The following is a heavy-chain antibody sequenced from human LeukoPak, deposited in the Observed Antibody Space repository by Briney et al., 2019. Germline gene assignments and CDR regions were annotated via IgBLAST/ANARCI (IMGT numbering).Heavy chain of an antibody. V-gene: IGHV4-61*08. CDR2: IYYSGST. CDR3: ARRAGYTGSWYEY. D-gene: IGHD6-13*01. CDR1: GGSISSGGYY. J-gene: IGHJ4*02. Sequence: SETLSLTCTVSGGSISSGGYYWNWIRQPPGKGLEWIGYIYYSGSTNYNPSLKSRVTISVDTAKNQLSLKLSSVTAADTAVYYCARRAGYTGSWYEYWGQGTLVTVSS.